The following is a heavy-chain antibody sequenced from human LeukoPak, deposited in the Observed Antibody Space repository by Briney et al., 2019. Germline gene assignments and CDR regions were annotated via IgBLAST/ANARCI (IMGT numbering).Heavy chain of an antibody. Sequence: PGGSLRLSCAASGFTSSDYYMSWIRQAPGKGLEWVSYISSSGSTIYYADSVKGRFTISRDNAKNSLYLQMNSLRAEDTAVYYCARDLFEYYYDSSGYFDYWGQGTLVTVSS. CDR3: ARDLFEYYYDSSGYFDY. J-gene: IGHJ4*02. CDR2: ISSSGSTI. CDR1: GFTSSDYY. D-gene: IGHD3-22*01. V-gene: IGHV3-11*04.